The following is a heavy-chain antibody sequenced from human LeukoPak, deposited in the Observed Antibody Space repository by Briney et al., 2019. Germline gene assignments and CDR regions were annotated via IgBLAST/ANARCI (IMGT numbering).Heavy chain of an antibody. CDR1: GFTFSSYA. CDR2: ISGSGGST. D-gene: IGHD1-26*01. CDR3: LIVGATTPDY. V-gene: IGHV3-23*01. Sequence: GGSLRLSCAASGFTFSSYAMSWVRQAPGKGLEWVSAISGSGGSTYYADSVEGRFTISRDNSKNTLYLQMNSLRAEDTAVYYCLIVGATTPDYWGQGTLVTVSS. J-gene: IGHJ4*02.